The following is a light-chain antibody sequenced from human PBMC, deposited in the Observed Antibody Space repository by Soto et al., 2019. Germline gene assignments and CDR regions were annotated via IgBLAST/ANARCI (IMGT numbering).Light chain of an antibody. Sequence: QSGLTQPPSASGSPGQSGSISCTGTSXDVGGYDYVSWYQQHPGKAPKLMIYEVSKRTSGVPDRFSGSKSGNTASLTVSGLYAEAAAAYFCSPYARSSPHVFAKETKGT. CDR1: SXDVGGYDY. J-gene: IGLJ1*01. V-gene: IGLV2-8*01. CDR3: SPYARSSPHV. CDR2: EVS.